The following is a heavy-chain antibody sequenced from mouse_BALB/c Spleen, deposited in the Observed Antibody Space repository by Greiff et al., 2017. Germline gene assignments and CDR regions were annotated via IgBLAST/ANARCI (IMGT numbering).Heavy chain of an antibody. CDR3: ARLLSDAMDY. CDR2: IYPSDSYT. Sequence: VQLQQPGAELVRPGASVKLSCKASGYTFTSYWINWVKQRPGQGLEWIGNIYPSDSYTNYNQKFKDKATLTVDKSSSTAYMQLSSPTSEDSAVYFCARLLSDAMDYWGQGTSVTVSS. CDR1: GYTFTSYW. J-gene: IGHJ4*01. D-gene: IGHD2-1*01. V-gene: IGHV1-69*02.